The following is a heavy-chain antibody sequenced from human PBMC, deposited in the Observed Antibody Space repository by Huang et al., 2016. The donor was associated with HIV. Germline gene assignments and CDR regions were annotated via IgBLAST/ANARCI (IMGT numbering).Heavy chain of an antibody. D-gene: IGHD6-6*01. CDR3: ARDWSFGSSTSPAD. CDR1: GYTFTDSN. J-gene: IGHJ4*02. V-gene: IGHV1-2*02. CDR2: INPKRGVT. Sequence: QVQLVQSGAEVKNPGASVRVSCKAFGYTFTDSNIHWVRHAPGQGLGWMGWINPKRGVTSYAQRFQGRITMTRDTTISTVHMDLRRIQSDDTAVYFCARDWSFGSSTSPADWGQGTLVTVSS.